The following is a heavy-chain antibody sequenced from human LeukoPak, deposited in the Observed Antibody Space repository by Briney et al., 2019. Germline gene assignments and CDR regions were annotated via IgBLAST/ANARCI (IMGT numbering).Heavy chain of an antibody. V-gene: IGHV3-48*02. D-gene: IGHD2-21*02. J-gene: IGHJ3*02. CDR2: ISSSSTTI. CDR1: GFTFSSYS. CDR3: ARDRYCGGDCYSNAFDI. Sequence: PGGSLRLSCAASGFTFSSYSMNWVPQAPGKGLEWFSYISSSSTTIYYADSLKGRFTISRDNGKNSLYLQMNSLRDEDTAVYYCARDRYCGGDCYSNAFDIWGQGTMVTVSS.